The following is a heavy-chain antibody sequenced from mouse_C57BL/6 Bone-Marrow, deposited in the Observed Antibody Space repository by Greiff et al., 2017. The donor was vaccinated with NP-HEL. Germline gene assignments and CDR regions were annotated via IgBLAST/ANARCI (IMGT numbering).Heavy chain of an antibody. CDR3: ARVTTVVPYFDY. D-gene: IGHD1-1*01. J-gene: IGHJ2*01. CDR1: GYTFTNYW. CDR2: IYPGGGYT. Sequence: QVQLQQSGAELVRPGTSVKMSCNASGYTFTNYWIGWAKQRPGHGLEWIGDIYPGGGYTNYNEKFKGKATLTADKSSSTAYMQFSSLTSEDSAIYYCARVTTVVPYFDYWGQGTTLTVSS. V-gene: IGHV1-63*01.